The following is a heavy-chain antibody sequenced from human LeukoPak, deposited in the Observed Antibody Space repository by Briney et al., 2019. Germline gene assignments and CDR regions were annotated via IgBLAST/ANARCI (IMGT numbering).Heavy chain of an antibody. CDR2: INSDGSST. CDR1: GFTFSRYW. J-gene: IGHJ6*03. Sequence: GGSLRLSCAASGFTFSRYWMHWVRQAPGEGLVWVSFINSDGSSTGYADSVRGRFTVSRDNAKNTLYLHMNSLRVEDTAVYYCAFGTGREGYMDVWGKGTTVTVSS. V-gene: IGHV3-74*01. CDR3: AFGTGREGYMDV. D-gene: IGHD3-10*01.